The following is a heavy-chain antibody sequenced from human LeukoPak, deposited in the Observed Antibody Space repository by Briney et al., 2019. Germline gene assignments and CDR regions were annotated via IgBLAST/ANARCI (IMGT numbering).Heavy chain of an antibody. CDR1: GFSFSYYA. J-gene: IGHJ4*02. D-gene: IGHD5-18*01. Sequence: PGGSLRLSCAASGFSFSYYAMSWVRQAPGKGLEWVSAISGSGGSTYYADSVKGRFTISRDNSKNTLYLQMNSLRAEDTAVCYCAKVVDTAMVGYDYWGQGTLVTVSS. V-gene: IGHV3-23*01. CDR2: ISGSGGST. CDR3: AKVVDTAMVGYDY.